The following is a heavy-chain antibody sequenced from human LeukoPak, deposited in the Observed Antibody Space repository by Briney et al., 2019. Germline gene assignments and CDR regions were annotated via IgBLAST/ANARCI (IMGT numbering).Heavy chain of an antibody. Sequence: TGGSLRLSCAASGFTFSNHGMHWVRQAPGKGLDWVAVIWYDGSNKYYADSVKGRFTISRDNSKNTLYLQMNSLRAEDTAVYYCAKESSHFDYWGQGTLVTVSS. CDR2: IWYDGSNK. J-gene: IGHJ4*02. V-gene: IGHV3-33*06. CDR3: AKESSHFDY. CDR1: GFTFSNHG.